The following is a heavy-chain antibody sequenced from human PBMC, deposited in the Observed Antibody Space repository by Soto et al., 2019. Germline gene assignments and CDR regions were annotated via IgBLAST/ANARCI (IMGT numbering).Heavy chain of an antibody. J-gene: IGHJ6*02. CDR3: ASVQRGYRDGMDV. CDR1: GFTFSSYS. D-gene: IGHD5-18*01. Sequence: GGSLRLSCAASGFTFSSYSMNWVRQAPGKGLEWVSSISSSSSYIYYADSVKGRFTTSRDNAKNSLYLQMNSLRAEDTAVYYCASVQRGYRDGMDVWGQGTTVTVSS. V-gene: IGHV3-21*01. CDR2: ISSSSSYI.